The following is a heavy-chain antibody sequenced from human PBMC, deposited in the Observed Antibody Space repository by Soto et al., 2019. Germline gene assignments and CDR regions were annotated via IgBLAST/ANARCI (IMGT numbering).Heavy chain of an antibody. CDR1: GGSLSSGAYY. D-gene: IGHD4-17*01. CDR2: IYYTGTS. J-gene: IGHJ6*02. Sequence: SETLSLTCTVSGGSLSSGAYYWSWIRLHPGKGLEWIGYIYYTGTSYYNPSLRSRVTISVDTSKSQFSLKLSSVTAADTAVYFCARGDYGGTSYAGMDVWGQGTTVTVSS. CDR3: ARGDYGGTSYAGMDV. V-gene: IGHV4-31*03.